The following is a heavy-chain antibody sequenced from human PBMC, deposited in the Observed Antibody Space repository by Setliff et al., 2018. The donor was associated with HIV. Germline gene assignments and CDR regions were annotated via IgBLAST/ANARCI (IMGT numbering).Heavy chain of an antibody. CDR3: ARAPAVRRTETGTGWFDS. V-gene: IGHV4-39*07. Sequence: NLRETLSLTCSVSGASITSKTHYWGWIRRPPGKGLEWIGSIYFTGITADNPSLKSRLSISVDTSNNRFSLSLRSMTAADTAIYFCARAPAVRRTETGTGWFDSWGQGILVTVSS. D-gene: IGHD1-1*01. J-gene: IGHJ5*01. CDR2: IYFTGIT. CDR1: GASITSKTHY.